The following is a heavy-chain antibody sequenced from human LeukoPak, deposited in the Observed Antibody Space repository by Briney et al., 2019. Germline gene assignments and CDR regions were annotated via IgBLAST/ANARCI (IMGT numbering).Heavy chain of an antibody. D-gene: IGHD3-16*01. CDR2: IYYSGST. CDR3: ARDRSGHGGIFDY. CDR1: GGSISSGGYY. V-gene: IGHV4-31*03. Sequence: SQTLSLTCTVSGGSISSGGYYWSWIRKHPGKGLEWIGYIYYSGSTYYNPSLKSRVTISVDTSKNQFSLKLSSVTAADTAVYYCARDRSGHGGIFDYWGQGTLVTVSS. J-gene: IGHJ4*02.